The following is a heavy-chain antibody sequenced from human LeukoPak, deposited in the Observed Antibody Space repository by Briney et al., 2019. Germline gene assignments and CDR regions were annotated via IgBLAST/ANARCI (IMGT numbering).Heavy chain of an antibody. Sequence: GGPLRLSCAASGFTFSSYEMNWVRQAPGKGLEWVSYISSSGSTIYYTDSVKGRFTISRDNAKNSLYLQMNSLRAEDTAVYYCAELGITMIGGVWGKGTTVTISS. J-gene: IGHJ6*04. CDR2: ISSSGSTI. CDR1: GFTFSSYE. CDR3: AELGITMIGGV. V-gene: IGHV3-48*03. D-gene: IGHD3-10*02.